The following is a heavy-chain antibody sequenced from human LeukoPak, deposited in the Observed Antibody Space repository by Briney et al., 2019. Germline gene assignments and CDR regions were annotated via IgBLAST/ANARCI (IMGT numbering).Heavy chain of an antibody. V-gene: IGHV4-59*01. CDR2: NYYSGST. J-gene: IGHJ3*02. D-gene: IGHD2-2*02. CDR1: GGSISGYF. CDR3: ASGGIVVVPAAIDAFDI. Sequence: SETLSLTCSVSGGSISGYFGRWSRQPPGKGLEWIGDNYYSGSTNYNPSLKSRVTISVDTSKNQFSLKLSSVTAADTAVYYCASGGIVVVPAAIDAFDIWGQGTMVTVSS.